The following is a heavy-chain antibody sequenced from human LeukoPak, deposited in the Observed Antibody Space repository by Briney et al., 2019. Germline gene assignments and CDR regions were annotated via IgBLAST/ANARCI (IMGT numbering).Heavy chain of an antibody. Sequence: GASVKVSCKASGYTFASYGITWVRQAPGQGLEWMGWISANNGHTNYAQKLQDRVTMTADTSTNTGYLELRSLTSNDTAVYYRARSYFYDLWGQGTLVTVSS. CDR1: GYTFASYG. CDR2: ISANNGHT. V-gene: IGHV1-18*01. J-gene: IGHJ4*02. D-gene: IGHD3-22*01. CDR3: ARSYFYDL.